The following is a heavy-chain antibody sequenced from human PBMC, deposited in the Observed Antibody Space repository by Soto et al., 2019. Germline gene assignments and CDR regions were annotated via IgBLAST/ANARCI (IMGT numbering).Heavy chain of an antibody. J-gene: IGHJ4*02. V-gene: IGHV4-34*01. CDR3: ARGFGYYGSGRGDY. CDR2: INHSGST. CDR1: GGSFSGYY. Sequence: QVQLQQWGAGLLKPSETLSLTCAVYGGSFSGYYWSWIRQPLGKGLEWIGEINHSGSTNYNPSLKSRVTISVDTSKNQFSLKLSSVTAADTAVYYCARGFGYYGSGRGDYWGQGTLVTVSS. D-gene: IGHD3-10*01.